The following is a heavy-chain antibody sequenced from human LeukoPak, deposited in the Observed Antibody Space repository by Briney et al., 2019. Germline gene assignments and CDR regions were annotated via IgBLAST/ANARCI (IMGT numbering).Heavy chain of an antibody. CDR1: GFTFSSYA. J-gene: IGHJ5*02. Sequence: GGSLRLSCAASGFTFSSYAMNWVRQAPGKGLEWVSSINGRGDNTYYADSVKGRFTISRDNSKSTLFLQMNSLRAEDTAIYYCAKDRVSPGFNLFDPWGQGTLVTVSS. V-gene: IGHV3-23*01. CDR2: INGRGDNT. CDR3: AKDRVSPGFNLFDP. D-gene: IGHD2/OR15-2a*01.